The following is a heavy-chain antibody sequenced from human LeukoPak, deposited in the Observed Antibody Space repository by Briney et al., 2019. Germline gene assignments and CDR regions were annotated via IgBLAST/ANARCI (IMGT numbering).Heavy chain of an antibody. CDR1: GGSISSYY. Sequence: SETLSLTCTVSGGSISSYYWSWIRQPPGKGLEWIGYIYYSGSTNYNPSLKSRVTISVDTSKNQFSLMLSSVTAADTAVYYCARGLTGYAGYWGQGTLVTVSS. CDR3: ARGLTGYAGY. J-gene: IGHJ4*02. CDR2: IYYSGST. D-gene: IGHD3-9*01. V-gene: IGHV4-59*01.